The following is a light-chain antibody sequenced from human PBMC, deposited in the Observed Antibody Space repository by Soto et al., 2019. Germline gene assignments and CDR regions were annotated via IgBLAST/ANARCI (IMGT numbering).Light chain of an antibody. CDR2: DAF. V-gene: IGKV1-5*01. Sequence: GDRITITCRASQNIHTWLAWYQQKPGKAPKLLIYDAFTLKSGVSSRFSGSGSGTEFSLTISSLQPDDFATYYCQQYNSYPWTFGRGTKVEIK. J-gene: IGKJ1*01. CDR3: QQYNSYPWT. CDR1: QNIHTW.